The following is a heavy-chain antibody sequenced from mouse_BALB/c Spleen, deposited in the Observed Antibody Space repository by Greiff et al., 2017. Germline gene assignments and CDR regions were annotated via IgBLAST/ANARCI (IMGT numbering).Heavy chain of an antibody. Sequence: QVQLQQSGAELVRPGTSVKISCKASGYTFTNYWLGWVKQRPGHGLEWIGDIYPGGGYTNYNEKFKGKATLTADTSSSTAYMQLSSLTSEDSAVYFCARGGLTGAWFAYWGQGTLVTVSA. D-gene: IGHD4-1*01. J-gene: IGHJ3*01. CDR3: ARGGLTGAWFAY. CDR1: GYTFTNYW. CDR2: IYPGGGYT. V-gene: IGHV1-63*02.